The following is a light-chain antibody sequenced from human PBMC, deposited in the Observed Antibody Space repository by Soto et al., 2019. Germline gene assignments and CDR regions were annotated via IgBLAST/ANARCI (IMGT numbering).Light chain of an antibody. V-gene: IGLV2-14*01. Sequence: QSALTQTASVSGSPGQSITISCTGTSSDVGGYNYVSWYQHHPGKAPKLMIYEVSNRPSGISNRFSGSKSGNTASLTISGLQAEDEADYYCSSYTKSSTVVFGGGTQLTVL. CDR3: SSYTKSSTVV. CDR1: SSDVGGYNY. J-gene: IGLJ2*01. CDR2: EVS.